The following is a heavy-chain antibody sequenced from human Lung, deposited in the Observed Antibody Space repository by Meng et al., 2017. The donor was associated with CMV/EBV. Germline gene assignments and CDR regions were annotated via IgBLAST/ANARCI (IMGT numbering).Heavy chain of an antibody. V-gene: IGHV4-4*02. J-gene: IGHJ4*02. Sequence: LQESGPGLVKPSGTLSLTCAVSGGSISSSNWWSWVRQPPGKGLEWIGEIYHSGSTNYNPSLKSRVTISVDKSKNQFSLKLSSVTAADTAVHYCASFPPPGKQWLVTDYWGQGTLVTVSS. CDR1: GGSISSSNW. CDR3: ASFPPPGKQWLVTDY. D-gene: IGHD6-19*01. CDR2: IYHSGST.